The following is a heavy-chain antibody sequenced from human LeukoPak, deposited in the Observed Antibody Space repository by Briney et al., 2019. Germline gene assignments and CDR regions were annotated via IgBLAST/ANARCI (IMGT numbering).Heavy chain of an antibody. CDR2: LYSSGST. D-gene: IGHD3-22*01. J-gene: IGHJ4*02. V-gene: IGHV3-53*01. CDR1: GFIFRSNY. CDR3: ARDRDYCESSGYYSDY. Sequence: GGSLRLSCAASGFIFRSNYMSWVRQAPGKGLEWVSVLYSSGSTYYADSVKGRFTISRDNSKNTLYLQMKSLRAEDTAVYYCARDRDYCESSGYYSDYWGQGTLVTVSS.